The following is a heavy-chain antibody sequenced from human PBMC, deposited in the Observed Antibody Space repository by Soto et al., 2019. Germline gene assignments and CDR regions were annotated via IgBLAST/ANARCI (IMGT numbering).Heavy chain of an antibody. J-gene: IGHJ4*02. CDR2: ISGSGGST. D-gene: IGHD4-17*01. V-gene: IGHV3-23*01. CDR3: AKSTLPHGDYVTADY. CDR1: GFTFSSYA. Sequence: GGSLRLSCAAPGFTFSSYAMSWVRQAPGKGLEWVSAISGSGGSTYYADSVKGRFTISRDNSKNTLYLQMNSLRAEDTAVYYCAKSTLPHGDYVTADYWGQGTLVTVSS.